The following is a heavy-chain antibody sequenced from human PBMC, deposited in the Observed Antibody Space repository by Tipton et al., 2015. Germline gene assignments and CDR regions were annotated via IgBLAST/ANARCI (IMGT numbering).Heavy chain of an antibody. D-gene: IGHD4-23*01. CDR2: IFHRGDT. CDR3: ARARGRHGGLFDS. CDR1: GGSFSGYY. Sequence: TLSLTCAVYGGSFSGYYWSWIRQPPGKGLEWIGSIFHRGDTNYNPSLKSRVTISVDTSKTQFSLKMSSVTASDTAVYYCARARGRHGGLFDSWGQGTLVTVSS. V-gene: IGHV4-34*12. J-gene: IGHJ4*02.